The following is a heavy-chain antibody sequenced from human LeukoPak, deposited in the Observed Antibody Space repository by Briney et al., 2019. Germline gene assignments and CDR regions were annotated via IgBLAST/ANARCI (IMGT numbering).Heavy chain of an antibody. CDR1: GGSISSYY. CDR3: ARGRASNIVVVPAAIFDY. Sequence: SEALSLTCTVSGGSISSYYWSWIRQPPGKGLEWIGYIYYSGSTNYNPSLKSRVTISVDTSKNQFSLKLSSVTAADTAVYYCARGRASNIVVVPAAIFDYWGQGTLVTVSS. CDR2: IYYSGST. J-gene: IGHJ4*02. D-gene: IGHD2-2*01. V-gene: IGHV4-59*08.